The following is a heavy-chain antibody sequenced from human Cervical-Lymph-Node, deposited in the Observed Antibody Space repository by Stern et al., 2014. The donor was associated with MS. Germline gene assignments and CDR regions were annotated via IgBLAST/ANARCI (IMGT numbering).Heavy chain of an antibody. CDR2: IWYDGSNK. Sequence: VQLVESGGGVVQPGRSLRLSCAASGFTFSSYGMHWVRQAPGKGLGWVAVIWYDGSNKYYADSVKGRFTISRDNSKNTLYLQMNSLRAEDTAVYYCARGEPIGWFGELSYYYYYGMDVWGQGTTVTVSS. V-gene: IGHV3-33*01. CDR1: GFTFSSYG. CDR3: ARGEPIGWFGELSYYYYYGMDV. J-gene: IGHJ6*02. D-gene: IGHD3-10*01.